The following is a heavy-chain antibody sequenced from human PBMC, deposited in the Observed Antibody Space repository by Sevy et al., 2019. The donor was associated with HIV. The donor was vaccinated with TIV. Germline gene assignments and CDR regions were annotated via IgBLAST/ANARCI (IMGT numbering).Heavy chain of an antibody. D-gene: IGHD2-2*02. J-gene: IGHJ6*02. Sequence: GGSLRLSCAASGFTFSSYAMHWVRQAPGKGLEWVAVISYDGSNKYYADSVKGRFTISRDNSKNTLYLQMNSLRAEDRAVYYCARAQYCSSTSCYKYYYYGMDVWGQGTTVNVSS. CDR2: ISYDGSNK. CDR1: GFTFSSYA. CDR3: ARAQYCSSTSCYKYYYYGMDV. V-gene: IGHV3-30-3*01.